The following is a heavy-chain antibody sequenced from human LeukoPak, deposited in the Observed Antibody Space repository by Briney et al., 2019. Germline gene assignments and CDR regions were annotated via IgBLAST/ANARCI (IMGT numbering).Heavy chain of an antibody. CDR2: INPNSGGT. CDR3: ARVRVRGAYYYFDY. Sequence: GASVKVSCKASGYTFTGYYMHWVRQSPGQGLEWMGWINPNSGGTNYAQKFQGWVTMTRDTSISTAYMELSRLRSDDTAVYYCARVRVRGAYYYFDYWGQGTLVTVSS. D-gene: IGHD3-10*01. CDR1: GYTFTGYY. V-gene: IGHV1-2*04. J-gene: IGHJ4*02.